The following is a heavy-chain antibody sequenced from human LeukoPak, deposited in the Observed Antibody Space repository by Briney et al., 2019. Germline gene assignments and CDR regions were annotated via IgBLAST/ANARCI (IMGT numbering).Heavy chain of an antibody. V-gene: IGHV3-30*02. CDR3: AKASPPSGTTPRGDY. J-gene: IGHJ4*02. D-gene: IGHD1/OR15-1a*01. CDR2: IRYDGSNK. Sequence: PGGSLRLSCAASGFTFSSYGMHWVRQAPGKGLEWVAFIRYDGSNKYYADSVKGRFTISRDNSKNTLYLQMNSLRAEDTAVYYCAKASPPSGTTPRGDYWGQGTLVTVSS. CDR1: GFTFSSYG.